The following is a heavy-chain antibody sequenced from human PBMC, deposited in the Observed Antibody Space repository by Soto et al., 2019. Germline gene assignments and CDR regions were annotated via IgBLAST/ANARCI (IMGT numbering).Heavy chain of an antibody. V-gene: IGHV4-38-2*01. J-gene: IGHJ3*02. CDR1: GYSISSGYY. Sequence: SETLSLTCAVSGYSISSGYYWVWIRQPPGKGLDWIGSICHSGSTYYNPSLKSRVTISVDTSKNQFSLKLSSVTAADMAVYYCARANCGGDCYSRDSFDIWGQGTMVTVSS. D-gene: IGHD2-21*02. CDR2: ICHSGST. CDR3: ARANCGGDCYSRDSFDI.